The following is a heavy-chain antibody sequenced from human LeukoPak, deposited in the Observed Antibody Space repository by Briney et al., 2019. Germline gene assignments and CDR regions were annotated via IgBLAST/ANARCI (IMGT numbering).Heavy chain of an antibody. J-gene: IGHJ4*02. D-gene: IGHD6-19*01. CDR2: ISSSGSTI. V-gene: IGHV3-11*04. CDR1: GFTFSDYY. Sequence: GGSLRLSCAASGFTFSDYYMSWVRQAPGKGLEWVSYISSSGSTIYYADSVKGRFTISRDNAKNSLYLQMNSPRAEDTAVYYCASSRAWLAVDYWGQGTLVTVSS. CDR3: ASSRAWLAVDY.